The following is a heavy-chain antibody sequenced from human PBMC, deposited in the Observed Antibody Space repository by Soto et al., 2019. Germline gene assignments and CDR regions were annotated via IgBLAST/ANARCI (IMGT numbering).Heavy chain of an antibody. CDR3: ARRGYCVTATCSTPYYVDS. J-gene: IGHJ4*02. CDR1: GYSFTTYW. V-gene: IGHV5-51*01. CDR2: IFPGDSDT. D-gene: IGHD2-2*01. Sequence: RGESLKISCQGSGYSFTTYWIGWVRQMPGKGLEWMGIIFPGDSDTRYSPSFQGQVTISADKSIRTAYLQWSSLKASDTAIYYCARRGYCVTATCSTPYYVDSWGQGTRVTVSS.